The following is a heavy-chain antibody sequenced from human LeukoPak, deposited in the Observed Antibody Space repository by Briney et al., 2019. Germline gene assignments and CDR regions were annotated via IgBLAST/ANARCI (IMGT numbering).Heavy chain of an antibody. CDR3: ARVGYSDFWSGYYWDY. V-gene: IGHV3-11*04. CDR1: GFTFSDYY. D-gene: IGHD3-3*01. Sequence: KSGGSLRLSCAASGFTFSDYYMSWIRQAPGKGLEWVSYISSSGTTIYYADSVQGRFIISRDNARNSLYLQMNSLRAEDTAVYYCARVGYSDFWSGYYWDYWGQGTLATVSS. J-gene: IGHJ4*02. CDR2: ISSSGTTI.